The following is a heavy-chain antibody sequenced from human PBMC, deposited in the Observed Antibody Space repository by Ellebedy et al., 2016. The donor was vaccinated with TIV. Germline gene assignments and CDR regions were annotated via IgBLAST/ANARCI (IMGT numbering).Heavy chain of an antibody. V-gene: IGHV1-2*02. CDR1: GYTLSDYY. CDR2: LNPHSGCT. J-gene: IGHJ4*02. D-gene: IGHD3-22*01. Sequence: AASVKVSCKASGYTLSDYYIHWVRQAPGQGLEWMGWLNPHSGCTNSAQKFQGRVTMTRDTSINTAYMELSSLGSDDTALYFCARDGRDYYDRSGHDYWGQGTLVTVSS. CDR3: ARDGRDYYDRSGHDY.